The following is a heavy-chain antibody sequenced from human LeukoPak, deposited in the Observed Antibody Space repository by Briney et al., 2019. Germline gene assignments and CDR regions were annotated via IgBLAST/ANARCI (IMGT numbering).Heavy chain of an antibody. V-gene: IGHV3-53*01. CDR1: GFSISSHF. CDR3: ARDQVTSGGGLDY. Sequence: GGSLRLSCAASGFSISSHFMAWVRQAPEKGLEWVSVIYTGGITHYADSVAGRFTISRDISKNTLYLQMNNLRVEDTAVYHCARDQVTSGGGLDYWGQGTLVTVSS. J-gene: IGHJ4*02. CDR2: IYTGGIT. D-gene: IGHD2-21*02.